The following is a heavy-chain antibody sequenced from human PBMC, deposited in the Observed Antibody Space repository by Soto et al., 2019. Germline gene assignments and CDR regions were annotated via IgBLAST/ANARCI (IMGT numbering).Heavy chain of an antibody. CDR3: AHRRRAYDFWSAYFDY. Sequence: TLDQTSQMLGMSLDLSGFPLSTSEMGVGWIRQPPGKALEWLALIYWDDDKRYSPSLKSRLTITKDTSKNQVVLTMTNMDPVDTATYYCAHRRRAYDFWSAYFDYWGQGTLVTVSS. CDR2: IYWDDDK. CDR1: GFPLSTSEMG. V-gene: IGHV2-5*02. D-gene: IGHD3-3*01. J-gene: IGHJ4*02.